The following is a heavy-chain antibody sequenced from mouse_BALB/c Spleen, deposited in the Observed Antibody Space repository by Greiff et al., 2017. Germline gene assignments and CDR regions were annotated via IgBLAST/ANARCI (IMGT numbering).Heavy chain of an antibody. D-gene: IGHD2-10*01. CDR3: ASAYDGNYNYVDY. J-gene: IGHJ2*01. CDR2: ISSGSSTI. CDR1: GFTFSSFG. V-gene: IGHV5-17*02. Sequence: EVLLVESGGGLVQPGGSRKLSCAASGFTFSSFGMHWVRQSPEKGLEWVAYISSGSSTIYYADTVKGRFTISRDNPKNTLFLQMTSLRSEDTAMFYCASAYDGNYNYVDYWGQGTTLTVSS.